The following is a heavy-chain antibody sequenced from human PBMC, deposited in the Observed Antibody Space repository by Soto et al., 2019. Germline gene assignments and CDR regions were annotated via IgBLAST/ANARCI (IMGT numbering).Heavy chain of an antibody. CDR2: IWYDGSNK. D-gene: IGHD2-2*01. J-gene: IGHJ6*02. CDR1: GFTFSSYG. V-gene: IGHV3-33*01. CDR3: ASLCSSTSCYFDGPNYYYYYGMDV. Sequence: PGGSLRLSCAASGFTFSSYGMHWVRQAPGKGLEWVAVIWYDGSNKYYADSVKGRFTISRDNSKNTLYLQMNSLRAEDTAVYYCASLCSSTSCYFDGPNYYYYYGMDVWGQGTTVTVSS.